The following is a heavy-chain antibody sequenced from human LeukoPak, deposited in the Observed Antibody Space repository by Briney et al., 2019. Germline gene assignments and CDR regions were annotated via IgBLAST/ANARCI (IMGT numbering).Heavy chain of an antibody. D-gene: IGHD4-17*01. CDR2: FDPEDGET. V-gene: IGHV1-24*01. CDR1: GYTLTELS. J-gene: IGHJ4*02. CDR3: ATVYGDYAPFDY. Sequence: VASVKVSCEVSGYTLTELSMHWVRQAPGKGLEWMGGFDPEDGETIYAQKFQGRVTMTEDTSTDTAYMELSSLRSEDTAVYYCATVYGDYAPFDYWGQGTLVTVSS.